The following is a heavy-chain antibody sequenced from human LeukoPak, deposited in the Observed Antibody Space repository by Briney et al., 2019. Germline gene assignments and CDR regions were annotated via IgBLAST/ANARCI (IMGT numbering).Heavy chain of an antibody. D-gene: IGHD3-22*01. CDR3: SRGVSYYYDSSGYWIDY. J-gene: IGHJ4*02. Sequence: SETLSLTCTVSGGSISRYYWSWIRQPPGEGLEWIGHIHYSGDSNYNPSLKSRATISVDTSKNQFSLKLSSVTAADTAVYYCSRGVSYYYDSSGYWIDYWGQGTLVTVSS. V-gene: IGHV4-59*01. CDR1: GGSISRYY. CDR2: IHYSGDS.